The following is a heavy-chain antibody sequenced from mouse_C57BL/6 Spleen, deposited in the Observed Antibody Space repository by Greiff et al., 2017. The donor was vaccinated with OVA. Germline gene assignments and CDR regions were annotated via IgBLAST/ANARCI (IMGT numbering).Heavy chain of an antibody. CDR3: ARQDYYGDY. V-gene: IGHV5-12*01. J-gene: IGHJ2*01. D-gene: IGHD2-1*01. CDR2: ISNGGGST. Sequence: VQLKESGGGLVQPGGSLKLSCAASGFTFSDYYMYWVRQTPEKRLEWVAYISNGGGSTYYPDTVKGRFTISRDNAKNTLYLQMSRLKSEDTAMYYCARQDYYGDYWGQGTTLTVSS. CDR1: GFTFSDYY.